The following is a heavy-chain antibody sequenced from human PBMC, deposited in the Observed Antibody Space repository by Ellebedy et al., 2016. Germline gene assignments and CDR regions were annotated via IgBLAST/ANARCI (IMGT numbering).Heavy chain of an antibody. D-gene: IGHD3-10*02. CDR3: ARLFGGYYYYGMDV. J-gene: IGHJ6*02. CDR1: GFNFNTFF. CDR2: ISAGSDTT. V-gene: IGHV3-23*01. Sequence: GESLKISXTASGFNFNTFFMSWVRQAPGKGLEWVSTISAGSDTTRLADSVKGRFTISRDNAKNSLYLQMNSLRDEDTAVYYCARLFGGYYYYGMDVWGQGTTVTVSS.